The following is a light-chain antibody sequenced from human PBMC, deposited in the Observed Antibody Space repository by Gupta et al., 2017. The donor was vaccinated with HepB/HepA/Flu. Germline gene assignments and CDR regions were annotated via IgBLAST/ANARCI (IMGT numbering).Light chain of an antibody. CDR2: GVS. J-gene: IGKJ2*01. V-gene: IGKV3-20*01. CDR3: HQYGLSPPFT. Sequence: EIVLTHSPGTLSLSPGERATLSCRASQSVRGNYLAWYQQKSGQPPRLLIYGVSTRDTGVGDRFSGSGSGTDVTLTITRREPEDFAVYYCHQYGLSPPFTFGQGTKLEIK. CDR1: QSVRGNY.